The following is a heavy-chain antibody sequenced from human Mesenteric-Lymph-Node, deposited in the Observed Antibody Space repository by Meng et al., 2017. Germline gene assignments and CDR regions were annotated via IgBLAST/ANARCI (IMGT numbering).Heavy chain of an antibody. CDR3: ARVGTAYYYDSPFDY. CDR1: GFTFSSYA. V-gene: IGHV3-74*01. J-gene: IGHJ4*02. CDR2: INRYGSST. Sequence: GESLKISCAASGFTFSSYAMNWVRQAPGKGLVWVSRINRYGSSTSYADSVKGRFTISRDNAKNTLYLQMNSLRAEDTAVYYCARVGTAYYYDSPFDYWGQGTLVTVSS. D-gene: IGHD3-22*01.